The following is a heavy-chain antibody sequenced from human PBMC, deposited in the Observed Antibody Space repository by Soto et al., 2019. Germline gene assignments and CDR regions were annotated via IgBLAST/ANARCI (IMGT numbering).Heavy chain of an antibody. CDR2: INHSGST. J-gene: IGHJ5*02. V-gene: IGHV4-34*01. CDR1: GGSFSGYY. CDR3: ARDRGSNNWFDP. Sequence: ETLSLTCAVYGGSFSGYYWSWIRQPPGKGLEWIGEINHSGSTNYNPSLKSRVTISVDTSKNQFSLKLSSVTAADTAVYYCARDRGSNNWFDPWGQGTLVTVSS. D-gene: IGHD6-13*01.